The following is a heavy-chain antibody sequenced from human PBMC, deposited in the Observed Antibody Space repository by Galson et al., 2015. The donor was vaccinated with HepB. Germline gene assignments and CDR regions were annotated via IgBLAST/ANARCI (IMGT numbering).Heavy chain of an antibody. CDR1: GFTFSSYW. CDR2: INSDGSST. CDR3: AKGSGSITMIAS. J-gene: IGHJ4*02. D-gene: IGHD3-22*01. Sequence: SLRLSCAASGFTFSSYWMHWVRQAPGKGLVWVSRINSDGSSTSYADSVKGRFTISRDNAKNTLYLQMNSLRAEDTAVYYCAKGSGSITMIASWGQGTLVTVSS. V-gene: IGHV3-74*01.